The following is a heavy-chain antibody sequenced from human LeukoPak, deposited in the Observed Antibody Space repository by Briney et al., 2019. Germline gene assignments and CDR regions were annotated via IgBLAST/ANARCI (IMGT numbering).Heavy chain of an antibody. D-gene: IGHD3-3*01. CDR1: GGSFSGYY. J-gene: IGHJ5*02. Sequence: PSETLSLTCAVYGGSFSGYYWSWIRQPPGKGLEWIGSIYYSGSTYYNPSLKSRVTISVDTSKNQFSLKLGSVTAADTAVYYCARQFLEAVDPWGQGTLVTVSS. CDR2: IYYSGST. CDR3: ARQFLEAVDP. V-gene: IGHV4-34*01.